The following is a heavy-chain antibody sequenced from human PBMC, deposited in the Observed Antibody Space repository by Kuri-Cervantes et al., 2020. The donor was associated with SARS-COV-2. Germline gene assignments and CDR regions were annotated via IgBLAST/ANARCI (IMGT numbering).Heavy chain of an antibody. V-gene: IGHV1-18*01. J-gene: IGHJ2*01. D-gene: IGHD3-3*01. CDR2: ISAYNGNT. Sequence: ASVKVSCKASGGTFSSYAISWVRQAPGQGLEWMGWISAYNGNTNYAQKLQGRVTMTTDTSTSTAYMELGSLRSDDTAVYYCARAHAYDFWSGYSHWYFDLWGRGTLVTVSS. CDR1: GGTFSSYA. CDR3: ARAHAYDFWSGYSHWYFDL.